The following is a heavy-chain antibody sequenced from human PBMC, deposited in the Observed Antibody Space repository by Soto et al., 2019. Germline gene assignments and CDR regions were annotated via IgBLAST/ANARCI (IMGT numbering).Heavy chain of an antibody. CDR3: ARWKSYYTDTSGHYGNFDY. J-gene: IGHJ4*02. Sequence: QVQLVESGGGVVQPGGSLRLSCTASGLSFSDYGMHWVRQAPGKGLEWVAAIWYDGTNKYHADSVKGRFTISRDNSKKTLDLQMNSLRAEDTAVYYCARWKSYYTDTSGHYGNFDYWGQGTLVTVSS. CDR1: GLSFSDYG. V-gene: IGHV3-33*01. CDR2: IWYDGTNK. D-gene: IGHD3-22*01.